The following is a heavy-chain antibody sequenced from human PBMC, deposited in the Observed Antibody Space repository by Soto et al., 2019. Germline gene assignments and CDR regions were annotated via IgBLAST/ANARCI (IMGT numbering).Heavy chain of an antibody. CDR2: IWYDGSNK. J-gene: IGHJ4*02. D-gene: IGHD3-10*01. Sequence: PGGSLRLSCAASGFTFSSYGMHWVRQAPGKGLEWVAAIWYDGSNKYYADSVKGRFTISRDNSKNTLYLQMNSLRAEDTAVYYCAKDHVPDGWDYWGQGTLVTVSS. V-gene: IGHV3-33*06. CDR3: AKDHVPDGWDY. CDR1: GFTFSSYG.